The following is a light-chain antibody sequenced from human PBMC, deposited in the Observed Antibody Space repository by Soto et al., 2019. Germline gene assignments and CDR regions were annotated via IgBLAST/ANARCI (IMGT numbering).Light chain of an antibody. Sequence: QSVLTQPASVSGSPGQSITISSTSTSSDVGGYNYVSWYQHHPGKAPKLMIYDVSNRPSGVSNRFSGSKSGNTASLTISGLQPEDEADYYCSSYTTSNTRQIVFGTGTRVTVL. V-gene: IGLV2-14*03. CDR1: SSDVGGYNY. CDR2: DVS. CDR3: SSYTTSNTRQIV. J-gene: IGLJ1*01.